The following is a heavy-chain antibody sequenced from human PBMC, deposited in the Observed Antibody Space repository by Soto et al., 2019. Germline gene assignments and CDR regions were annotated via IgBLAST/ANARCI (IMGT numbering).Heavy chain of an antibody. CDR2: IYRSGST. D-gene: IGHD3-16*01. V-gene: IGHV4-4*09. Sequence: LSLTCTVSGDSVRNQYWSWIRRPPGRGLEWIGYIYRSGSTKYNPSLKSRLTISVDTSKNQFSLKLSSVTAADTAVYYCARTLDYGHMDVWGKGTTVT. CDR3: ARTLDYGHMDV. J-gene: IGHJ6*03. CDR1: GDSVRNQY.